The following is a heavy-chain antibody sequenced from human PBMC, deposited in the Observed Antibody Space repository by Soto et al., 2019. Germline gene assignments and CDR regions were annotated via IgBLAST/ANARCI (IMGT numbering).Heavy chain of an antibody. D-gene: IGHD2-21*02. J-gene: IGHJ4*02. CDR3: ARSIVGVTALDY. V-gene: IGHV1-3*01. Sequence: QVQLVQSGAEVKKPGASVKVSCKASGYTFTSYAMHWVRQAPGQRLEWMGWINAGNGNTKYSQKFQGRVTITRDTSASTAYMELNSLRSEDTAVYYCARSIVGVTALDYRGQGTLVTVSS. CDR2: INAGNGNT. CDR1: GYTFTSYA.